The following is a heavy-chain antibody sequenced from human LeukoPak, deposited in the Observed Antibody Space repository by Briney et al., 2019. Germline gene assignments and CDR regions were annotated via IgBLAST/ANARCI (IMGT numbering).Heavy chain of an antibody. CDR1: GFTVSSNY. V-gene: IGHV3-53*01. Sequence: GGSLRLSCAASGFTVSSNYMSWVRQAPGKGLEWVSFIYSGGSTYYADSVKGRFTISRDNSKNTLYLQMSSLRAEDTAVYYCARDLSSSSWNNFDYWGQGTLVTVSS. CDR3: ARDLSSSSWNNFDY. J-gene: IGHJ4*02. D-gene: IGHD6-13*01. CDR2: IYSGGST.